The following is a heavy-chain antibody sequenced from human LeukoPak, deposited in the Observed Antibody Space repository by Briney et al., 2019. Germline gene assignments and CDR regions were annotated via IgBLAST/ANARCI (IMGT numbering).Heavy chain of an antibody. V-gene: IGHV4-34*01. CDR1: GGSFSGYY. Sequence: PSETLSLTCAVYGGSFSGYYWSWIRQPPGKGLEWFGEINHSGSTNYNPSLKSRVTISVDTSKNQFSLKLSSVTAADTAVYYCARGGDGYSHGYVDYWGQGTLVTVSS. CDR2: INHSGST. CDR3: ARGGDGYSHGYVDY. J-gene: IGHJ4*02. D-gene: IGHD5-18*01.